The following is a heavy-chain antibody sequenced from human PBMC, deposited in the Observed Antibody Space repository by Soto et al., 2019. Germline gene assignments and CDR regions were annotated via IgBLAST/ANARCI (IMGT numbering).Heavy chain of an antibody. J-gene: IGHJ6*03. V-gene: IGHV1-8*01. D-gene: IGHD2-2*01. CDR3: ARGLRIVVVPAANYYYYMDV. Sequence: ASVKVSCKASGYTFTCYDINWVRQATGQGLEWMGWMNPNSGNTGYAQKFQGRVTMTRNTSISTAYMELSSLRSEDTAVYYCARGLRIVVVPAANYYYYMDVWGKGTTVTVSS. CDR1: GYTFTCYD. CDR2: MNPNSGNT.